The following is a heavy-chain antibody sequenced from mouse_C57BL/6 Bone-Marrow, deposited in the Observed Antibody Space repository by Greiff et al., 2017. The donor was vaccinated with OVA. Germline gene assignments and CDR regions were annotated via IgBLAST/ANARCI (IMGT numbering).Heavy chain of an antibody. J-gene: IGHJ2*01. CDR3: ERSMDSNYNFDY. V-gene: IGHV1-19*01. Sequence: VQLQQSGPVLVKPGASVKMSCKASGYTFTDYYMNWVKQSHGKSLEWIGVINPYNGGTSYNQKFKGKATLTVDKSSSTAYMELNSLTSEDSAVYYCERSMDSNYNFDYWGQGTTLTVSS. D-gene: IGHD2-5*01. CDR1: GYTFTDYY. CDR2: INPYNGGT.